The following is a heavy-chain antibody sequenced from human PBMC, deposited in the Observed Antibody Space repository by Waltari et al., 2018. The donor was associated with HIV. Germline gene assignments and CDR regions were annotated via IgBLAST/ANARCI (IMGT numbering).Heavy chain of an antibody. J-gene: IGHJ6*02. V-gene: IGHV3-33*01. CDR2: VWQDGSKK. CDR1: GFTVRNSG. Sequence: QVQLVESGGGVVQPGRSLRLSCAASGFTVRNSGMHWVRQAPGKGLEGVAVVWQDGSKKNYGDSVKGRFTISRDNSKNTLELQMNSLRAEDTAVYYCARDVQGYCAGERCFYGMDVWGQGTTVTVSS. D-gene: IGHD2-8*02. CDR3: ARDVQGYCAGERCFYGMDV.